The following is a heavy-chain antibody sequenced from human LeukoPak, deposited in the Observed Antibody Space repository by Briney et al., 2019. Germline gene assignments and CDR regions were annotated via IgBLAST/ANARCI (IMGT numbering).Heavy chain of an antibody. CDR1: GFTFRSYA. V-gene: IGHV3-23*01. Sequence: GGSLRLSCAASGFTFRSYAMSWVRQAPGKGLEWVSAISGGGGRTYYADSVKGRFTISRDNSKNSLYLQMNSLRAEDTAVYYCAKEGLALRYCSSTSCYADWYFDLWGRGTLVTVSS. CDR2: ISGGGGRT. J-gene: IGHJ2*01. D-gene: IGHD2-2*01. CDR3: AKEGLALRYCSSTSCYADWYFDL.